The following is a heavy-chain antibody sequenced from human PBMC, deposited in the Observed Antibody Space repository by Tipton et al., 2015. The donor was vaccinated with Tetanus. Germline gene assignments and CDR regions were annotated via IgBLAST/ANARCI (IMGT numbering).Heavy chain of an antibody. CDR2: ISSSSSYI. CDR1: GFTFSSYS. V-gene: IGHV3-21*01. J-gene: IGHJ6*02. Sequence: SLRLSCAASGFTFSSYSMNWVRQAPGKGLEWVSSISSSSSYIYYADSVKGRFTISRDNAKNSLYLQMNSLRAEDTAVYYCATEYSSSSGYYYYGMDVWGQWTTVTVSS. D-gene: IGHD6-6*01. CDR3: ATEYSSSSGYYYYGMDV.